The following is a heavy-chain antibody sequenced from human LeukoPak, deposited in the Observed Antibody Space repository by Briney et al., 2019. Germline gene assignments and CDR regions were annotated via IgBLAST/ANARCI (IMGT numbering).Heavy chain of an antibody. J-gene: IGHJ4*02. D-gene: IGHD2-2*02. V-gene: IGHV1-18*01. CDR2: ISTSNNKNT. CDR3: ATGYCSSTSCYTYDY. Sequence: ASVKVSCKAFGYTFTSYGISWVRQAPGQGLEWMGWISTSNNKNTRYTQKLQGRVTMTTDTSTNTAYMELRRLRSDDTGVYYCATGYCSSTSCYTYDYWGQGTLVTVSS. CDR1: GYTFTSYG.